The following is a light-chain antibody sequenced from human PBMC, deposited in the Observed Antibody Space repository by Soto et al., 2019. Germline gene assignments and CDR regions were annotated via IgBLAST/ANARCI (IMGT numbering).Light chain of an antibody. V-gene: IGKV3-20*01. J-gene: IGKJ3*01. CDR1: QSVSSNY. CDR3: HQYDRSAIFT. CDR2: GAS. Sequence: EIVLTQSPGTLSLYPGERATLSCRASQSVSSNYLAWYQQRPGQAPRLLIYGASTRAAGVPDRFSGSGSGTEFTLTINRLEPEDFAVFYCHQYDRSAIFTFGPGTTVDIK.